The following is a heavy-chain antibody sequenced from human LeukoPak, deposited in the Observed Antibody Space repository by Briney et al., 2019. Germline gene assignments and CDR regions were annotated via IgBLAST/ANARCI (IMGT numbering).Heavy chain of an antibody. V-gene: IGHV3-30*02. Sequence: GGSLRLSCAASGFTFSSYGMHWVRQSPGKGLEWLAFIRFDGSTKYYADSARGRFTISRDNSKNTLFLQMNSLRVEDTAVYYCVRDTYGPSDFWGQGTLVAVS. CDR1: GFTFSSYG. J-gene: IGHJ4*02. D-gene: IGHD2-8*01. CDR2: IRFDGSTK. CDR3: VRDTYGPSDF.